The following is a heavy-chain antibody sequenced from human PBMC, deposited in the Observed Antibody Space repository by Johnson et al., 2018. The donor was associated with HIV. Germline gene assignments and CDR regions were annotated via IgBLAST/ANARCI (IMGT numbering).Heavy chain of an antibody. CDR1: GFTFSSYV. V-gene: IGHV3-15*01. J-gene: IGHJ3*02. D-gene: IGHD3-3*01. CDR2: IKSKTDGGTT. Sequence: VQLVESGGGVVQPGRSLRVSCAASGFTFSSYVMSWVRQAPGKGLEWVGRIKSKTDGGTTDYAAPVKGRFTISRDNSKNTLYLQMNSLRAEDTAVYYCAREPHNFWSPDAFDIWGQGTMVTVSS. CDR3: AREPHNFWSPDAFDI.